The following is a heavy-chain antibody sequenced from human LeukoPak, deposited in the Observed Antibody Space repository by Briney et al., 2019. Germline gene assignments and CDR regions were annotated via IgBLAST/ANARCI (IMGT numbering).Heavy chain of an antibody. J-gene: IGHJ6*02. V-gene: IGHV1-58*01. CDR1: GFTFTSSA. D-gene: IGHD7-27*01. CDR2: IVVGSGNT. CDR3: ASPITGDDYYYGMDV. Sequence: SVKVSCKASGFTFTSSAVQWVRQARGQRLEWIGWIVVGSGNTNYAQKFQERVTITRDMSTSTAYMELSSLRSEDTAVYYCASPITGDDYYYGMDVWGQGTTVTVSS.